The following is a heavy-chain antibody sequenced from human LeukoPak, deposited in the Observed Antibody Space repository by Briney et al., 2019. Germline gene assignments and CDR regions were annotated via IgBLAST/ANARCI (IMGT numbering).Heavy chain of an antibody. CDR2: INPSGGST. D-gene: IGHD3-3*01. CDR1: GYTFTSYY. CDR3: ARERYYDFWSGSHPHY. J-gene: IGHJ4*02. V-gene: IGHV1-46*01. Sequence: ASVKVSCKASGYTFTSYYMHWVRQAPGQGLEWMGIINPSGGSTSYAQKFQGRVTMTRDTSTSTVYMELSSLRSEDTAVYYCARERYYDFWSGSHPHYWGQGTLVTVSS.